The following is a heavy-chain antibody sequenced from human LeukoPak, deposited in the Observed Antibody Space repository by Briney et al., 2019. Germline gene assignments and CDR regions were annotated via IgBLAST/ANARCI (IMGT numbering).Heavy chain of an antibody. CDR2: IGASGGST. Sequence: SGGSLRLSCATSGFTFSSYAMSWVRQAPGKGLEWVSGIGASGGSTYYADSVKGRFTISRDNSKNTLYLQMSSLSTEDTAVYYCAKAEGYDILTGLDYWGQGTLVTVSS. J-gene: IGHJ4*02. CDR3: AKAEGYDILTGLDY. CDR1: GFTFSSYA. V-gene: IGHV3-23*01. D-gene: IGHD3-9*01.